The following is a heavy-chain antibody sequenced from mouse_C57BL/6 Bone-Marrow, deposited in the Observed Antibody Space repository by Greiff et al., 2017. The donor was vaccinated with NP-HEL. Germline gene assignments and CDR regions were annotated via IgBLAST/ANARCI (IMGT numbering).Heavy chain of an antibody. J-gene: IGHJ2*01. V-gene: IGHV1-81*01. CDR2: IYPRSGNT. CDR3: ARSSPYYFDY. Sequence: QVQLQQSGAELARPGASVKLSCKASGYTFASYGISWVKQRTGQGLEWIGEIYPRSGNTYYNEKFKGQATLTADKSSSTAYMELRSLTSEDSAVYFCARSSPYYFDYWGQGTTLTVSS. CDR1: GYTFASYG.